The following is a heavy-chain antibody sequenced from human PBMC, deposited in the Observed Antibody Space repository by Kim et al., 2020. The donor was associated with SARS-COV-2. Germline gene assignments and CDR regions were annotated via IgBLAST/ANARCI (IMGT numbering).Heavy chain of an antibody. V-gene: IGHV3-7*01. Sequence: GGSLRLSCAASGFTFSSYWMSWVRQAPGKGLEWVANIKQDGSEKYYVDSVKGRFTISRDNAKNSLYLQMNSLRAEDTAVYYCASDTGPYYLWSSTNNIFDYWGQGTLVTVSS. CDR3: ASDTGPYYLWSSTNNIFDY. CDR2: IKQDGSEK. CDR1: GFTFSSYW. D-gene: IGHD2-2*01. J-gene: IGHJ4*02.